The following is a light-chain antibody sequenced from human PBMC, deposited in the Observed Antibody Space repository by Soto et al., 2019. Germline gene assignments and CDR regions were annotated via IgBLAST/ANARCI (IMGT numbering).Light chain of an antibody. J-gene: IGKJ3*01. CDR3: QQSFSTLRGT. Sequence: DIQMTQSPSSLSASVGDRVTIICRASQTIGTYLNWYQQKPGKAXKLLIYAASSLQSGVPSRFSGSGSGTDFTLTISSLQPEDFANYYGQQSFSTLRGTFGPGTKVDIK. CDR2: AAS. CDR1: QTIGTY. V-gene: IGKV1-39*01.